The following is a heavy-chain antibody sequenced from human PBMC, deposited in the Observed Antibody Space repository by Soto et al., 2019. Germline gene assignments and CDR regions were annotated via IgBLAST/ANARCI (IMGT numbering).Heavy chain of an antibody. CDR1: GLTFSNYV. V-gene: IGHV3-23*01. J-gene: IGHJ2*01. Sequence: EMQLLESGGGLVQPGGSLRLSCAASGLTFSNYVVTWVCQAPGKGLEWLSSITESGSKTYYADSVKGRFTISRDNSKNTLYLQMNSLRAEDTAVYYCAKRSIAVGGTRYFDHWGRGTLVTVSS. CDR3: AKRSIAVGGTRYFDH. CDR2: ITESGSKT. D-gene: IGHD6-19*01.